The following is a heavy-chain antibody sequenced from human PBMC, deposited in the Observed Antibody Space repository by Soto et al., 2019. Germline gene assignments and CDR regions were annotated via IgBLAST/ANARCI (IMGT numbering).Heavy chain of an antibody. V-gene: IGHV3-7*01. CDR3: ANGLGAPDY. J-gene: IGHJ4*02. D-gene: IGHD3-16*01. CDR2: IKQDGSEK. CDR1: GFMFSSYW. Sequence: VQLVESGGGLVQPGGSLRLSCVASGFMFSSYWMSWVRQAPGKGLEWVANIKQDGSEKHYVDSVKGRFTISRDNAKNSLYLQMNSLRVEDTGVYYCANGLGAPDYWGQGTLVTVSS.